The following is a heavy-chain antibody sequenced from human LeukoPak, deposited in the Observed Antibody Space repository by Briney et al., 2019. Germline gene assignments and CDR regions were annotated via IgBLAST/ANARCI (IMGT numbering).Heavy chain of an antibody. V-gene: IGHV4-4*07. CDR2: IYTSGST. CDR1: GGSISSYY. D-gene: IGHD3-3*01. CDR3: ARDSYYDFWSGYYGAFDI. Sequence: SETLSLTCTVSGGSISSYYWSWIRQPAGKGLEWIGRIYTSGSTNYNPSLKSRVTMSVDTSKNQFSLKLSSVTAADTAVYYCARDSYYDFWSGYYGAFDIWGQGTMVTVSS. J-gene: IGHJ3*02.